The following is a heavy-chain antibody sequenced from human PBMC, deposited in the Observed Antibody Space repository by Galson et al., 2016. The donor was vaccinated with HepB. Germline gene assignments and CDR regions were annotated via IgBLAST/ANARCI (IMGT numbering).Heavy chain of an antibody. J-gene: IGHJ4*02. CDR3: ARGGYALEY. D-gene: IGHD2-15*01. V-gene: IGHV4-31*03. Sequence: TLSLTCTVSGGSISSGGHSWTWIRQHAVKGLEWLGYIYNTGTIYNNPSLKSRVSISVDTSKNQFSLKLTSVTAADTAVYCCARGGYALEYWGQGILVTVSS. CDR2: IYNTGTI. CDR1: GGSISSGGHS.